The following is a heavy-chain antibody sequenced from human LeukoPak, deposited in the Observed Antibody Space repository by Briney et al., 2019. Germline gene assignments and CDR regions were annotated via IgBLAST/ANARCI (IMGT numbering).Heavy chain of an antibody. V-gene: IGHV1-69-2*01. CDR1: GYTFTDYY. J-gene: IGHJ4*02. CDR3: ATTYYDSSGYCDY. D-gene: IGHD3-22*01. Sequence: GATVKFSCKVSGYTFTDYYMHWVQQAPGKGLEWMGLVDPKDGETIYAEKFQGRVTITADTSTDTAYMELSSLRSEDTAVYYCATTYYDSSGYCDYWGQGTLVTVSS. CDR2: VDPKDGET.